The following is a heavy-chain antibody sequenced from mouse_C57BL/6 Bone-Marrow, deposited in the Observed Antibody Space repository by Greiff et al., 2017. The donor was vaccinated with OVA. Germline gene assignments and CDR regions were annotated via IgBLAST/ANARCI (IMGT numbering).Heavy chain of an antibody. CDR3: ANYYGKEDWYFDV. Sequence: VQLQQSGPELVKPGASVKISCKASGYAFSSSWMNWVKQRPGKGLEWIGRIYPGDGDTNYNGKFKGKATLTADKSSSTAYMQLSSLTSEDSAVYFCANYYGKEDWYFDVWGTGTTVTVSS. CDR2: IYPGDGDT. V-gene: IGHV1-82*01. D-gene: IGHD2-1*01. CDR1: GYAFSSSW. J-gene: IGHJ1*03.